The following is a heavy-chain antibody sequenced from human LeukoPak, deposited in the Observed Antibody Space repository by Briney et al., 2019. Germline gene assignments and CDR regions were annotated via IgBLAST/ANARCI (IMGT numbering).Heavy chain of an antibody. D-gene: IGHD2-8*01. CDR2: ISGSGGST. V-gene: IGHV3-23*01. Sequence: PGGSLRLSCAASGFTFSSYAMSWVRQAPGKGLEWVSTISGSGGSTYYADSVKGRFTISRDNSKNTRYLQMNSLRAEDTAVYYCARAGHCTNGICYTADFDYWGQGTLVTVSS. CDR3: ARAGHCTNGICYTADFDY. CDR1: GFTFSSYA. J-gene: IGHJ4*02.